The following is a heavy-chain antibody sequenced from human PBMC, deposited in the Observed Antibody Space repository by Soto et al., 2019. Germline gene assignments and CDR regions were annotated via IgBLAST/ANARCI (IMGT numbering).Heavy chain of an antibody. CDR3: ANEILPDAAASFDY. CDR1: GFTCDDYA. V-gene: IGHV3-9*01. D-gene: IGHD6-13*01. CDR2: ISCSSGSI. Sequence: EVQLVESGGGLVQPGRSLSLSCAASGFTCDDYAMHWDRQAPGKGLEWVSGISCSSGSIGYADSVKGRLTISRDNAKNSRYLQMNSMRAEDTALYYCANEILPDAAASFDYWGKGTLVIVSS. J-gene: IGHJ4*02.